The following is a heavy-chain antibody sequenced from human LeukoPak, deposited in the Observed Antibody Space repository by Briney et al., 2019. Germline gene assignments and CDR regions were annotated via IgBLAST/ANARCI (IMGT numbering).Heavy chain of an antibody. J-gene: IGHJ4*02. Sequence: GGSLRLSCAASGFTFSNYAMSWVRQAPGKGLEWVSGISGRGDSTYYADSVKGRFTVSRDNSQNTLYLQMNSLRAEDTAVYYCAKSYCGADCYPDYWGQGTLVTVPS. V-gene: IGHV3-23*01. D-gene: IGHD2-21*02. CDR2: ISGRGDST. CDR3: AKSYCGADCYPDY. CDR1: GFTFSNYA.